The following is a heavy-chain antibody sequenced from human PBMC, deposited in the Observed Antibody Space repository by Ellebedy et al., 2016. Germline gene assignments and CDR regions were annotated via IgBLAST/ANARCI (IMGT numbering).Heavy chain of an antibody. D-gene: IGHD1-26*01. CDR3: VRGTADGATYFDF. CDR2: ISVDGGTT. V-gene: IGHV3-74*01. J-gene: IGHJ4*02. Sequence: HTGGSLRLSCAASGFTFSTYWMHWVRQAPGKGPVWVSRISVDGGTTVSADSVKGRFTISRDNAKNTLYLQMNSLRVEDTAIYYCVRGTADGATYFDFWGQGTLVTVSS. CDR1: GFTFSTYW.